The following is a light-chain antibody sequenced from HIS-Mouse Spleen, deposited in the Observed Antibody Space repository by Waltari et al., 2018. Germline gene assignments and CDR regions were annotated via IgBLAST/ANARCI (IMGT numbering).Light chain of an antibody. CDR1: ALPKQY. V-gene: IGLV3-25*03. J-gene: IGLJ3*02. CDR2: KDS. CDR3: QSADSSGTWV. Sequence: SYELTQPPSVSVSPGQTARITCSGDALPKQYAYWYQQKPGQAPVLVIYKDSERPSGFPERVSGSSSGTTVTLTISGVQAEDEADYYCQSADSSGTWVFGGGTKLTVL.